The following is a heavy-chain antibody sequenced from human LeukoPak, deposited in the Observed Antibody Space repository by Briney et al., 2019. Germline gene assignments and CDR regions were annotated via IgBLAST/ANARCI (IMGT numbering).Heavy chain of an antibody. CDR1: GYSFTSYW. V-gene: IGHV5-51*01. Sequence: GESLKISCKGSGYSFTSYWIGWVRQTPGKGLEWMGIIYPDDSDTRYSPSFQGQVTISADKFISTAYLQWSSLKASDTAMYYCARHGSDPTSGIYYFDSWGQGTLVTVSS. J-gene: IGHJ4*02. CDR3: ARHGSDPTSGIYYFDS. D-gene: IGHD3-10*01. CDR2: IYPDDSDT.